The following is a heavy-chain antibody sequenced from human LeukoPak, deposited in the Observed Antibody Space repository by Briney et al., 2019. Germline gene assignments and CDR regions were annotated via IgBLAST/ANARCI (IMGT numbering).Heavy chain of an antibody. Sequence: SETLSLTCTVSGGSISSSSYYWVWIRQPPGKGLEWIGSIYYSGSTYYNPSLKSRVIISVDTPKNQFALKLTSVTAADTAVYYCARSASCGDYDFDYWGQGTLVTVSS. CDR2: IYYSGST. J-gene: IGHJ4*02. CDR1: GGSISSSSYY. D-gene: IGHD4-17*01. V-gene: IGHV4-39*01. CDR3: ARSASCGDYDFDY.